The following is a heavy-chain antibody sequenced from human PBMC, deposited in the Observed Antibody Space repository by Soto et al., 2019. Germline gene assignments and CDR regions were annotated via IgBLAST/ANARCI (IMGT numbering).Heavy chain of an antibody. J-gene: IGHJ4*02. CDR2: INAYTGNT. CDR3: TRDQAMAQFAY. CDR1: GYTFTSYG. Sequence: QVQLVQSGAEVKKPGASVKVSCKASGYTFTSYGISWVRQAPGQGLEWMGWINAYTGNTKYAQKLQGRVTMTTDLSPSTAYMELRSLRSDDTTVYYCTRDQAMAQFAYWGPGPLVTVSS. D-gene: IGHD5-18*01. V-gene: IGHV1-18*01.